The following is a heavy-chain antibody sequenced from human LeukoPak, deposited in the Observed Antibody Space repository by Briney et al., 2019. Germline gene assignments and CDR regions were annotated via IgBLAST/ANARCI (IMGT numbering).Heavy chain of an antibody. D-gene: IGHD6-6*01. CDR2: IHPNSGGT. Sequence: WASVTLSCTASGYTFSGYYMNWVRQAPGQGLEWMGWIHPNSGGTNDAKKFQGRVTMTRDTSISTAYMELSRLTSDDTAVYYCGRKSAARKTSEFDYWGQGTLATVSS. V-gene: IGHV1-2*02. J-gene: IGHJ4*02. CDR3: GRKSAARKTSEFDY. CDR1: GYTFSGYY.